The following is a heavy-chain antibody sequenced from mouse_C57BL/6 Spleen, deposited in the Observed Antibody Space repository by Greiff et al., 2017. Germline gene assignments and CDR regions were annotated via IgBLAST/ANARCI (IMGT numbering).Heavy chain of an antibody. CDR1: GYTFTSYW. Sequence: VQLQQSGAELVRPGTSVKLSCKASGYTFTSYWMHWVKQRPGQGLEWIGVIDPSDSYTNYNQKFKGKATLTVDTSSSTAYMQLSSLTSEDSAVYDCARGGSSSWYFDVWGTGTTVTVSS. J-gene: IGHJ1*03. CDR3: ARGGSSSWYFDV. V-gene: IGHV1-59*01. D-gene: IGHD1-1*01. CDR2: IDPSDSYT.